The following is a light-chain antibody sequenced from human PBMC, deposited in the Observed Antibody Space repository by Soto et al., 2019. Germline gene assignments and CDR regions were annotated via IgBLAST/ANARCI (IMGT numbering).Light chain of an antibody. CDR2: DAS. J-gene: IGKJ5*01. Sequence: DIQMTQSPSTLSASVGDRVTITCRASQGLNNDLAWYQQKPGKAPNLLIYDASTLERRVPSRFSGTGSGTEFPLTSSSLQPDDFASYYCQQYHTSSITFGQGTRLEIK. CDR3: QQYHTSSIT. CDR1: QGLNND. V-gene: IGKV1-5*01.